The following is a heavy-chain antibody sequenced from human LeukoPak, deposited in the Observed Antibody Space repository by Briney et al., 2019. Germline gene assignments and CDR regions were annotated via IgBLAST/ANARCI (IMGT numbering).Heavy chain of an antibody. CDR2: IYYTGST. Sequence: SETLSLTCTVCGVAISSYFWSWIRQPPGKALEWIGYIYYTGSTNYNPSLKSRVTISVDTSKNQFSLKLSSGTAADTALYYCARAPHFYYYMDVWGKGTTVTVSS. CDR3: ARAPHFYYYMDV. CDR1: GVAISSYF. V-gene: IGHV4-59*01. J-gene: IGHJ6*03.